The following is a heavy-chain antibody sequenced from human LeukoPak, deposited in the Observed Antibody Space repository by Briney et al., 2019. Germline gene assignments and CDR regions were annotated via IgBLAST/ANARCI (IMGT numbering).Heavy chain of an antibody. Sequence: SETLSLTCTVSGGSISSYYWSWIRQPPGKGLEWIGYIYYSGSTNYNPSLKSRVTISVDTSKNQFSLRLSSVTAADTAVYYCARGGYGDYGYYFDYWGQGTLVTVSS. V-gene: IGHV4-59*01. CDR3: ARGGYGDYGYYFDY. CDR2: IYYSGST. D-gene: IGHD4-17*01. CDR1: GGSISSYY. J-gene: IGHJ4*02.